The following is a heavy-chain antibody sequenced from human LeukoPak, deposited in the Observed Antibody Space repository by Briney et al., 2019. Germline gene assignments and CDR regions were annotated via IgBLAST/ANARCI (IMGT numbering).Heavy chain of an antibody. Sequence: GASVKVSCKASGYTFTSYGISWVRRAPGQGLEWMGWISAYNGNTNYAQKLQGRVTMTTDTSTSTAYMELRSLRSDDTAVYYCAGNSVLWLAGYCSGGSCYGGYYFDYWGQGTLVTVSS. CDR2: ISAYNGNT. CDR1: GYTFTSYG. CDR3: AGNSVLWLAGYCSGGSCYGGYYFDY. V-gene: IGHV1-18*01. D-gene: IGHD2-15*01. J-gene: IGHJ4*02.